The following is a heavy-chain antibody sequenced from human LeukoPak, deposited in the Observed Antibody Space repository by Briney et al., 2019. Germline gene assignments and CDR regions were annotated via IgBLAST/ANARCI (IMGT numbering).Heavy chain of an antibody. J-gene: IGHJ4*02. Sequence: PSETLSLTCAVSGGSISSGGYSWSWIRQPPGKGLEWIGYIYYSGSTYYNPSLKSRVTISVDTSKNQFSLKLSSVTAADTAVYYCARVPRANGAHFDYWGQGTLVTVSS. CDR1: GGSISSGGYS. D-gene: IGHD1-1*01. V-gene: IGHV4-30-4*07. CDR2: IYYSGST. CDR3: ARVPRANGAHFDY.